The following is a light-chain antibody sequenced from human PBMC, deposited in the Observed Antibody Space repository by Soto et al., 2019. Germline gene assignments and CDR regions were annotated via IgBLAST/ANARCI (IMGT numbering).Light chain of an antibody. CDR2: GAT. CDR1: QSVASN. V-gene: IGKV3-15*01. J-gene: IGKJ2*01. CDR3: QQYHNWPPQYT. Sequence: EIVMTQSPASLSVSPGDGATLSCRASQSVASNVAWYQQKPGQGPRLLIHGATTRAVGVPARFSGSGSGTDFTLTINVLQSEDFAVYYCQQYHNWPPQYTFGQGTKRQI.